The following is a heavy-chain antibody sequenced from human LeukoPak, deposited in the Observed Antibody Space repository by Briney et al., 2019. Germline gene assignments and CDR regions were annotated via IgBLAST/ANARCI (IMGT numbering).Heavy chain of an antibody. J-gene: IGHJ4*02. CDR3: ARDPAGWYYDSSGYSEDY. CDR2: INPNSGGT. CDR1: GYTFTGYY. V-gene: IGHV1-2*06. D-gene: IGHD3-22*01. Sequence: ASVKVSCKASGYTFTGYYMHWVRQAPGQGLEWMGRINPNSGGTYYEQKFQGRVTLTRDTSISTAYMELSRLRSDDTAVYYCARDPAGWYYDSSGYSEDYWGQGTLVTVSS.